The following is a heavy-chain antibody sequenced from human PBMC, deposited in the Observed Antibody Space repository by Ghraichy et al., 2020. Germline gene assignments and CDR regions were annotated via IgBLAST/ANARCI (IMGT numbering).Heavy chain of an antibody. Sequence: GGSLRLSCASPGSTFSDYYMSWIRQAPGKGLQWISHISSSGTFTSYADSVKGRFTISRDNRKRSLYLQMNSLRPEDTAVYYCARGGISCTIATCSAYYYNYGLDVWGQGTTVTVSS. D-gene: IGHD2-2*01. V-gene: IGHV3-11*06. J-gene: IGHJ6*02. CDR1: GSTFSDYY. CDR2: ISSSGTFT. CDR3: ARGGISCTIATCSAYYYNYGLDV.